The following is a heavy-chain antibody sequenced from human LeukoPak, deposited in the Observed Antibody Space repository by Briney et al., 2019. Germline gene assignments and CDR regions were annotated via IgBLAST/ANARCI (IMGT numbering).Heavy chain of an antibody. D-gene: IGHD3-16*01. Sequence: PSETLSLTCAVYGGSFSGYYWSWIRQPPGKGLEWIGYIYYSGSTNYNPSLKSRVTISVDTSKNQFSLKLSSVTAADTAVYYCARAKIYLTDYYYYGMDVWGQGTTVTVSS. V-gene: IGHV4-59*01. J-gene: IGHJ6*02. CDR2: IYYSGST. CDR3: ARAKIYLTDYYYYGMDV. CDR1: GGSFSGYY.